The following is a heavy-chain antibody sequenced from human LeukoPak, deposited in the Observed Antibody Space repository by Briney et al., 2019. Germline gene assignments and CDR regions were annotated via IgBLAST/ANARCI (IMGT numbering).Heavy chain of an antibody. CDR3: AKEEGGNGFDY. CDR2: ISWNSGSI. D-gene: IGHD2-8*01. Sequence: PGRSLRLSCAASGFTFDDYAMHWVRQAPGKGLEWVSGISWNSGSIGYADSVKGRFTISRDNAKNPLYLQMNSLRAEDMALYYCAKEEGGNGFDYWGQGTLVTVSS. V-gene: IGHV3-9*03. CDR1: GFTFDDYA. J-gene: IGHJ4*02.